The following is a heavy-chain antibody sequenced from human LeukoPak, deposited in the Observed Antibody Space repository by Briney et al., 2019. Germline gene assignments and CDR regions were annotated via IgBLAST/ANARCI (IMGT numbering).Heavy chain of an antibody. CDR2: IYYSGST. Sequence: PSETLSLTCTVSGGSISSSSYYWGWIRQPPGKGLEWIGSIYYSGSTYYNPSLKSRVTISVDTSKNQFSLKLSSVTAADTAVYYCARHFSIAADVPRYYFDYWGQGTLVTVSS. CDR3: ARHFSIAADVPRYYFDY. D-gene: IGHD6-13*01. CDR1: GGSISSSSYY. V-gene: IGHV4-39*01. J-gene: IGHJ4*02.